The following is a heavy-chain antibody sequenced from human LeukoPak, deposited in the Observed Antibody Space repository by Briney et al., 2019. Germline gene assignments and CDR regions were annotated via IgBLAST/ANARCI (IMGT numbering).Heavy chain of an antibody. CDR1: GFTFSSYG. V-gene: IGHV3-30*18. D-gene: IGHD3-9*01. Sequence: PGRSLRLSCAASGFTFSSYGMHWVRQAPGKGLEWVAVISYDGSNKYYADSVKGRFTISRDNSKNTLYLQMNSLRAEDTAVYYCAKDSGGRYFDWLLRRWGQGTLVTVSS. CDR3: AKDSGGRYFDWLLRR. CDR2: ISYDGSNK. J-gene: IGHJ4*02.